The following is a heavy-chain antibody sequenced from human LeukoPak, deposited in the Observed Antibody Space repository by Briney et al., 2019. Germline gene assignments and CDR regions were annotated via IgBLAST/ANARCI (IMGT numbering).Heavy chain of an antibody. CDR3: ATDRIAAAGRGWYYFDY. Sequence: GGSLRLSCAASGFTVSRNYMSWVRQAPGKGLEWVSVIYSGGSTYYADSVKGRFTISTDNSKNTLYLQMNSLRAEDTAVYYCATDRIAAAGRGWYYFDYWGQGTLVTVSS. CDR2: IYSGGST. J-gene: IGHJ4*02. V-gene: IGHV3-66*02. D-gene: IGHD6-13*01. CDR1: GFTVSRNY.